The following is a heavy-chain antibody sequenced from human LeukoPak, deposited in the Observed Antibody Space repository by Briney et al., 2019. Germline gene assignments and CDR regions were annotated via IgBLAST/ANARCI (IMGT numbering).Heavy chain of an antibody. V-gene: IGHV1-2*02. CDR1: GYTFTGYY. Sequence: ASVKVSCKASGYTFTGYYVHWVRQAPGQGLEWMGWINPNSGGTNYAQKFQGRVTMTRDTSISTAYMELSRLRSDDTAVYYCGRVVPAAIGWDFDYWGQGTLVTVSS. D-gene: IGHD2-2*02. J-gene: IGHJ4*02. CDR3: GRVVPAAIGWDFDY. CDR2: INPNSGGT.